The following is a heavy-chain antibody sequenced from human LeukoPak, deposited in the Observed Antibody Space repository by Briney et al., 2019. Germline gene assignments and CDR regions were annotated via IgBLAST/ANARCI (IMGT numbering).Heavy chain of an antibody. D-gene: IGHD6-19*01. Sequence: SETLSLTCTVSGGTISSYYWSWIRQPPGKGLEWIGRIYISGSTNYNPSLKSRVTMSVDTSKNQFSLKLRSVAAAGTAVYFCARTGQWLPFDYWGQGTLVTVSS. V-gene: IGHV4-4*07. CDR1: GGTISSYY. CDR2: IYISGST. J-gene: IGHJ4*02. CDR3: ARTGQWLPFDY.